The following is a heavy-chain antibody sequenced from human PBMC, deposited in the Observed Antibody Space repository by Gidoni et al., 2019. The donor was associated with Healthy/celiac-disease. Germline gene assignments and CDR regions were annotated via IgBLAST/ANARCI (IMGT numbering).Heavy chain of an antibody. V-gene: IGHV3-11*01. J-gene: IGHJ6*02. D-gene: IGHD2-2*01. CDR1: GFTFSDYY. CDR3: AREGYCSSTSCRTYYYYYGMDV. CDR2: ISSSGSTI. Sequence: QVQLVESGGGLVKPGGSLRLSCAASGFTFSDYYISWIRQAPGKGLEVCSFISSSGSTIYYADSVKGRFTISRDNAKNSLYLQMNSLRAEDTAVYYCAREGYCSSTSCRTYYYYYGMDVWGQGTTVTVSS.